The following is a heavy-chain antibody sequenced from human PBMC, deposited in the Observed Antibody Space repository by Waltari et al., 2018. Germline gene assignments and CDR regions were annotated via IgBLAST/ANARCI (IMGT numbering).Heavy chain of an antibody. CDR1: GYTFTSYA. Sequence: QVQLVQSGAEVKKPGASVKVSCKASGYTFTSYAMHWVRQAPGQRLEWMGWINAGNGNTKYSQKFQGRVTITRDTSASTAYMELSSLRSEDTAVYYCARAGGSGSGVYWFDPWGQGTLVTVSS. D-gene: IGHD3-10*01. CDR3: ARAGGSGSGVYWFDP. J-gene: IGHJ5*02. CDR2: INAGNGNT. V-gene: IGHV1-3*01.